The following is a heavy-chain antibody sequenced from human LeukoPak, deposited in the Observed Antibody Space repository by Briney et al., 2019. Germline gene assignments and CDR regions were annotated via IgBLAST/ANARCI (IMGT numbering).Heavy chain of an antibody. CDR1: GGSISSYY. D-gene: IGHD5-12*01. Sequence: SETLSLTCTVSGGSISSYYWSWIRQPPGKGLEWIGYIYTSGSTNYNPSLKSRVTISVDTSKNQFSLKLSSVTAADTAVYYCARRGSGYENRFYYYMDVWGKGTTVTVSS. V-gene: IGHV4-4*09. CDR3: ARRGSGYENRFYYYMDV. CDR2: IYTSGST. J-gene: IGHJ6*03.